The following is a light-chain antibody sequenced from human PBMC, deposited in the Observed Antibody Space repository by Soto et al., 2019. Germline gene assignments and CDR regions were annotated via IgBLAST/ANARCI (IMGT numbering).Light chain of an antibody. Sequence: DIPMTQSPSTLSASVGDRVTITCRASQIITVWLAGYQQKPGKAPKLLIHDASSLQSGVPSRFSGSGSGTEFTLTISSLQPDDFATYYCQQYKSYITFGPGTTVDLK. CDR1: QIITVW. V-gene: IGKV1-5*01. CDR2: DAS. CDR3: QQYKSYIT. J-gene: IGKJ3*01.